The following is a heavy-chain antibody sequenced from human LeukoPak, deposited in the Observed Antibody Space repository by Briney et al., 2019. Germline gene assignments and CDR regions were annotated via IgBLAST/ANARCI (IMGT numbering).Heavy chain of an antibody. CDR3: AGGDRAGNYGSGSYPKYFDY. D-gene: IGHD3-10*01. V-gene: IGHV3-48*03. J-gene: IGHJ4*02. CDR2: ISSSGSTI. CDR1: GFTFSSYE. Sequence: GGSLRLSCAASGFTFSSYEMSWVRQAPGKGLEWVSYISSSGSTIYYADSVKGRFTISRDNAKNSLYLQMNSLRAEDTAVYYCAGGDRAGNYGSGSYPKYFDYWGQGTLVTVSS.